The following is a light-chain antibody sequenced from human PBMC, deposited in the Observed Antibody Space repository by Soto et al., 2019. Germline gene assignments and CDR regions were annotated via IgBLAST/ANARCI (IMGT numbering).Light chain of an antibody. CDR2: AAS. CDR3: QQVNSYPIT. Sequence: DIQLTQSPSFLSASVGDRVTITCRASQGISSYLAWYQQKPGKAPKLLIYAASTLQSGVPSRFSGSYSGTEFTLTITSLQPEDFATYYCQQVNSYPITFGQGTRLEI. J-gene: IGKJ5*01. V-gene: IGKV1-9*01. CDR1: QGISSY.